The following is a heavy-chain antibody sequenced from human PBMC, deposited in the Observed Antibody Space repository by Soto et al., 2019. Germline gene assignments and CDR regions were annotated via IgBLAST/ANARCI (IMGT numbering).Heavy chain of an antibody. CDR1: GFTFSSYG. CDR2: ISYDGSNK. V-gene: IGHV3-30*18. D-gene: IGHD6-19*01. CDR3: AKAGIAVAGTGHYMDV. J-gene: IGHJ6*02. Sequence: GGSLRLSCAASGFTFSSYGMHWVRQAPGKGLEWVAVISYDGSNKYYADSVKGRFTISRYNSKNTLYLQMNSLRAEDTAVYYCAKAGIAVAGTGHYMDVWGQGTTVTVSS.